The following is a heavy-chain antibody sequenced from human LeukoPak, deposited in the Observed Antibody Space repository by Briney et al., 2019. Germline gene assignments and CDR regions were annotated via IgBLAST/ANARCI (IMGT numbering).Heavy chain of an antibody. CDR2: ISGNRYTM. D-gene: IGHD6-13*01. CDR3: APIAIADYKGH. CDR1: GFTLEVFD. V-gene: IGHV3-9*01. Sequence: SVRLSCAGCGFTLEVFDMLWVRLFPGQGLECVSGISGNRYTMGYAGSVNGPFTIFRDNANKAGYLQMNKLRSEDTALYYDAPIAIADYKGHWGQGTLVTVSS. J-gene: IGHJ4*02.